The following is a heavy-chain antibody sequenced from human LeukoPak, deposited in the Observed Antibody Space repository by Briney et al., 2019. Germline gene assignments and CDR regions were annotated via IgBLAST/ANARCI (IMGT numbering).Heavy chain of an antibody. CDR2: ISGSGDAT. J-gene: IGHJ4*02. CDR1: KFNFA. V-gene: IGHV3-23*01. Sequence: PGGSLRLSCAASKFNFAMSWVRQTADKRLEWVSAISGSGDATFYTDSVKGRFTISRDNSKNTLYLQMNNLRAEDTAVYYCAREIPTRIAAAGPWDYWGQGTLVTVSS. CDR3: AREIPTRIAAAGPWDY. D-gene: IGHD6-13*01.